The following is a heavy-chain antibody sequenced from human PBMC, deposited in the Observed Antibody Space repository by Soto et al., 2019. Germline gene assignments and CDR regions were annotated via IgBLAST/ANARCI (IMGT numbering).Heavy chain of an antibody. V-gene: IGHV3-33*01. CDR1: GFTFSSYG. D-gene: IGHD4-4*01. CDR2: IWYDGSNK. Sequence: QPGGSLRLSCAASGFTFSSYGMHWVRQAPGKGLEWVAVIWYDGSNKYYADSVKGRFTISRDNSKNTLYLQMNSLRAEDTAVYYCATNGHRSNYVFYYYYGMDVWGQGTTVTVSS. CDR3: ATNGHRSNYVFYYYYGMDV. J-gene: IGHJ6*02.